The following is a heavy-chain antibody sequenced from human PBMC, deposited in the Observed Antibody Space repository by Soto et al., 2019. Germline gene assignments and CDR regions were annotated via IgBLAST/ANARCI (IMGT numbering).Heavy chain of an antibody. CDR3: AKGTYSSGWYRDLYYGMDV. CDR1: GFTFSSYA. Sequence: EVQLLESGGGLVQPGGSLRLSCAASGFTFSSYAMSWVRQAPGKGLEWVSAISGSGGSTYYADSVKGRFTISRDNSENTLYLQMNSLRAEDTAVYYCAKGTYSSGWYRDLYYGMDVWGQGTTVTVSS. J-gene: IGHJ6*02. CDR2: ISGSGGST. V-gene: IGHV3-23*01. D-gene: IGHD6-19*01.